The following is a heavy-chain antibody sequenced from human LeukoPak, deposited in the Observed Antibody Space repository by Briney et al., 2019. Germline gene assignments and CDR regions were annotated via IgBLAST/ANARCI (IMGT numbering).Heavy chain of an antibody. Sequence: ASVKVSCKASGYTFTSYDINWVRQATGQGLEWMGWMNPNSGNTGYAQKFQGRVTMTRNTSISTAYMELSSLRSEDTAVYYCAREGTMVRGVNADAFDIWGQGTMVTVSS. CDR3: AREGTMVRGVNADAFDI. D-gene: IGHD3-10*01. V-gene: IGHV1-8*01. CDR2: MNPNSGNT. J-gene: IGHJ3*02. CDR1: GYTFTSYD.